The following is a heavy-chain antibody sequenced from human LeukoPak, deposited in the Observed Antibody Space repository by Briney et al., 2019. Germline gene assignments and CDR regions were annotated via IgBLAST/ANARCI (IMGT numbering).Heavy chain of an antibody. D-gene: IGHD3-10*01. CDR1: GFTFSTYD. Sequence: GGSLRLSCSASGFTFSTYDMHWVRQAKGKGLEWVSGIGTAGDTYYLGSVKDRFTISRENAKNSLYLQMNSLRAGDTAVYYCALVRQDNWFDPWGQVTQVTVYS. CDR2: IGTAGDT. CDR3: ALVRQDNWFDP. J-gene: IGHJ5*02. V-gene: IGHV3-13*04.